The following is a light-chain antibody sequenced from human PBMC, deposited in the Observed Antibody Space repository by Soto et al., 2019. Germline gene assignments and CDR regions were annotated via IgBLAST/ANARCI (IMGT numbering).Light chain of an antibody. V-gene: IGKV1-39*01. CDR3: QQSSSITWT. J-gene: IGKJ1*01. Sequence: DIPMTQSPSSLSASVGDRVTITCRASQNIGRHLHWYQYKAGRAPKLLLYAAFSLQGGVPSRFSGSGSGTDFTLTISSLQPEDIATYYCQQSSSITWTFGQGTKVEIK. CDR1: QNIGRH. CDR2: AAF.